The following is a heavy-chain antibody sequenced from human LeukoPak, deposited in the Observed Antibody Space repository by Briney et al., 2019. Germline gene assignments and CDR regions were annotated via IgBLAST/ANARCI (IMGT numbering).Heavy chain of an antibody. J-gene: IGHJ6*02. Sequence: PGGSLRLSCAASGFTFSSYSMNWVRQAPGKGLEWVSYISSSSSTIYYADSVKGRFTISRDNAKNSLYLQMNSLRDEDTAVYYCARGGHYGGNTFYYYGMDVWGQGTTVTVSS. CDR2: ISSSSSTI. CDR1: GFTFSSYS. D-gene: IGHD4-23*01. CDR3: ARGGHYGGNTFYYYGMDV. V-gene: IGHV3-48*02.